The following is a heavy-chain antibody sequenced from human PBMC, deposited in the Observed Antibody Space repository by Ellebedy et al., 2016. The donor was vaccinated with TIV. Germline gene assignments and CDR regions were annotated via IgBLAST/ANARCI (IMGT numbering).Heavy chain of an antibody. CDR1: GFTFSNYW. Sequence: GGSLRLSXTASGFTFSNYWMHWVRQAPGKGLVWVSRIKGDGSSTSYADSVMGRFTISRDNTKNTLSLQMNSLRAEDTALYYCVRDGVGAPPFDYWGQGTLATVSS. CDR3: VRDGVGAPPFDY. V-gene: IGHV3-74*01. CDR2: IKGDGSST. J-gene: IGHJ4*02. D-gene: IGHD1-26*01.